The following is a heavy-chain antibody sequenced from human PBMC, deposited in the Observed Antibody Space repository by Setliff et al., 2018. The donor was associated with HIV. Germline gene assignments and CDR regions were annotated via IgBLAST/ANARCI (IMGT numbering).Heavy chain of an antibody. CDR2: IWYDGSEK. D-gene: IGHD1-7*01. J-gene: IGHJ4*02. V-gene: IGHV3-33*01. CDR3: AREGITGTTLHPY. Sequence: GGSLRLSCTTSGFTFGSYGMHWVRQAPGKGLEWVANIWYDGSEKYYADSVKGRFTISRDNSKNTVYLQMNSLRAEDTAVYYCAREGITGTTLHPYWGQGTLVTVSS. CDR1: GFTFGSYG.